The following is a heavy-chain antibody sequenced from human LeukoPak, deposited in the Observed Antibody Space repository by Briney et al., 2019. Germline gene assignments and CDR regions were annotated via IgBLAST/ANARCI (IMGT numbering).Heavy chain of an antibody. V-gene: IGHV1-2*02. J-gene: IGHJ4*02. CDR3: ARTTMIVVDPYDY. CDR1: GYTFTGYY. Sequence: GASVKVSCKASGYTFTGYYMHWVRQAPGQGLEWMGWINPNSGGTNYAQKFQGRVTMTRDTSISTAYMELSRLRSDDTAVYYCARTTMIVVDPYDYWGQGTLVTVSS. CDR2: INPNSGGT. D-gene: IGHD3-22*01.